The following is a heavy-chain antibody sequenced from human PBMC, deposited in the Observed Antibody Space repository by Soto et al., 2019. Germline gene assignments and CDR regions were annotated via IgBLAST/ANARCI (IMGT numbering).Heavy chain of an antibody. CDR3: ASESTVTKNPYYYGMDV. D-gene: IGHD4-4*01. CDR1: SGSISSSNW. J-gene: IGHJ6*02. V-gene: IGHV4-4*02. Sequence: PSEMLSLTCAVSSGSISSSNWWRWVRQPPGKGLEWIGDIYHSGSTNYNPSLKSRVTISVDKSKNQFSLKLSSVTAADTAVYYCASESTVTKNPYYYGMDVWGQGTTVTVSS. CDR2: IYHSGST.